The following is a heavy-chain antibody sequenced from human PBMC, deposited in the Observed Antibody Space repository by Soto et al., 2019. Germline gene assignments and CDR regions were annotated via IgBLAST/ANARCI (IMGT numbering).Heavy chain of an antibody. J-gene: IGHJ4*02. CDR3: AKAYCSGGSCYFGY. CDR2: IDGSGGDT. D-gene: IGHD2-15*01. V-gene: IGHV3-23*01. CDR1: GFTFSSHA. Sequence: GGSLRLSCAASGFTFSSHAMGWLRQAPGTGLEWVSVIDGSGGDTYYADSVKGRFTISRDNSKNTLYLQMNSLRAEDTAVYYCAKAYCSGGSCYFGYWGQGTLVTVSS.